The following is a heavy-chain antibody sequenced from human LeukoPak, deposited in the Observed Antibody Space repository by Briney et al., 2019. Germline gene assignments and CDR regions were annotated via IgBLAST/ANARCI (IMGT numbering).Heavy chain of an antibody. Sequence: GASVKVSCKASGYTFNSHGISWVRQAPGQGLEWMGWISAYNGDTNFAQKFQGRVTLTTDRTTSTAYLELRSLRSDDTAVYYCARDPSNTSGWKTWSDPWGQGTLVTVSS. V-gene: IGHV1-18*04. CDR1: GYTFNSHG. J-gene: IGHJ5*02. CDR3: ARDPSNTSGWKTWSDP. D-gene: IGHD6-19*01. CDR2: ISAYNGDT.